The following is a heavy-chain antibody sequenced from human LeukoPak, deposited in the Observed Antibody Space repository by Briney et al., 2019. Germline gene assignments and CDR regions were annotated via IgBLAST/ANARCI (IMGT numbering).Heavy chain of an antibody. CDR3: AELGITMIGGV. J-gene: IGHJ6*04. D-gene: IGHD3-10*02. CDR2: ISGTGTI. Sequence: GGSLRLSCAASGFMFSIYEMNWVRQAPGKGLEWVSYISGTGTIFYADSVKGRFTISRDNAKNSLYLQMNSLRAEDTAVYYCAELGITMIGGVWGKGTTVTISS. CDR1: GFMFSIYE. V-gene: IGHV3-48*03.